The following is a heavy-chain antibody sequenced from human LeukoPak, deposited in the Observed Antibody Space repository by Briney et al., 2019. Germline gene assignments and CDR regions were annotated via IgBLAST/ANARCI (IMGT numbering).Heavy chain of an antibody. V-gene: IGHV4-61*02. CDR1: GGSISSGSYY. Sequence: PSETLSLTCTVSGGSISSGSYYWSWIRQPAGKGLEWIGRIYTSGSTNYNPSLKSRVTISVDTSKNQFSLKLSSVTAADTAVYYCARGGDIVVVPAARVDYMDVWGKGTTVTVSS. J-gene: IGHJ6*03. D-gene: IGHD2-2*01. CDR2: IYTSGST. CDR3: ARGGDIVVVPAARVDYMDV.